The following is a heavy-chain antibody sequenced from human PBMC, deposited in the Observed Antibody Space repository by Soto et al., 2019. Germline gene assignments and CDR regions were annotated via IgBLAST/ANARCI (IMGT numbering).Heavy chain of an antibody. CDR3: SRDWDHMDV. J-gene: IGHJ6*03. V-gene: IGHV3-21*01. D-gene: IGHD1-26*01. Sequence: EVQLVESGGGLVKPGEYLRLACAGSGFSFRSYSFNWVRQAPGKGLEWVSSVSNGGSYTYYADSVKGRFTISRDNAENSAFLQMNSLRAEDTAVYYCSRDWDHMDVWGKGTTVTVS. CDR2: VSNGGSYT. CDR1: GFSFRSYS.